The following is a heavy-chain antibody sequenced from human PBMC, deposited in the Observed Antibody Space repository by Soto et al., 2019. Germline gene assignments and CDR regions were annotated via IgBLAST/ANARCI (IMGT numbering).Heavy chain of an antibody. D-gene: IGHD6-6*01. V-gene: IGHV4-61*01. CDR3: ARSTSAPGHFDY. Sequence: SETLSLTCTVSGGSVSSGSYYWSWIRQPPGKGLEWIGYIYYSGSTNYNPSLKSRVTISVDTSKNQFSLKLSSVTAADTAVYYCARSTSAPGHFDYWGQGTLVTVSS. J-gene: IGHJ4*02. CDR1: GGSVSSGSYY. CDR2: IYYSGST.